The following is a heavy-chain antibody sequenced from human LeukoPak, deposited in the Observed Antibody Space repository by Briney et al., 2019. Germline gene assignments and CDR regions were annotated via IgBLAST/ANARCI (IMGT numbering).Heavy chain of an antibody. D-gene: IGHD3-10*01. V-gene: IGHV4-59*12. CDR2: IYYSGST. Sequence: PSETLSLTCTVSAGSISNYHWSWIRQPPGKGLEWIGYIYYSGSTNYNPSLKSRVTISVDTSKNQFSLKLSSVTAADTAVYYCARPIRNYYGSGSPRAWFDPWGQGTLVTVSS. J-gene: IGHJ5*02. CDR1: AGSISNYH. CDR3: ARPIRNYYGSGSPRAWFDP.